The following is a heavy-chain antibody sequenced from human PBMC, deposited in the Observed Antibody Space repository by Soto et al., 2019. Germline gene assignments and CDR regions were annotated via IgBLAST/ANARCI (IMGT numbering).Heavy chain of an antibody. V-gene: IGHV3-7*01. Sequence: EVQLVESGGGLVQPGGSLRLSCAASGFTFSWYWMSWVRQAPGKGLEWVANIKQDGSQKYYVDSVRGRFTISRDNAENSLYLQMNSLRAEDTAVYYCARGQSGYAEAGYWGQGTLVTVSS. D-gene: IGHD5-12*01. CDR2: IKQDGSQK. CDR1: GFTFSWYW. CDR3: ARGQSGYAEAGY. J-gene: IGHJ4*02.